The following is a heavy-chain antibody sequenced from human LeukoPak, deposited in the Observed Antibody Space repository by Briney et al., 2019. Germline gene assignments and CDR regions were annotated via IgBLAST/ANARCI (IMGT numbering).Heavy chain of an antibody. D-gene: IGHD3-10*01. CDR3: ATDHDYGSLDP. J-gene: IGHJ5*02. CDR2: ISSSGSTI. Sequence: GSLRLSCAASGFTFSSYEMNWVRQAPGKGLEWVSYISSSGSTIYYADSVKGRFTISRDNAKNSLYLQMNSLRAEDTAVYYCATDHDYGSLDPWGQGTLVTVSS. CDR1: GFTFSSYE. V-gene: IGHV3-48*03.